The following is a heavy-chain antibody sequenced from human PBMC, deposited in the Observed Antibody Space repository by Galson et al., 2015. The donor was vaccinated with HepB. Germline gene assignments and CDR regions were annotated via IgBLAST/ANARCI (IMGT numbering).Heavy chain of an antibody. CDR2: FNPSYDAT. D-gene: IGHD3-10*01. CDR1: GYTLSSFY. CDR3: ARDPYGSGTTSYYFDY. V-gene: IGHV1-46*01. J-gene: IGHJ4*02. Sequence: SVKVSCKASGYTLSSFYMHWVRQAPGQGLEWMGIFNPSYDATGYAQKFQGRVTMTRDTSTSTVYMELSSLRSEDTAVYYCARDPYGSGTTSYYFDYWGQGTLVTVSS.